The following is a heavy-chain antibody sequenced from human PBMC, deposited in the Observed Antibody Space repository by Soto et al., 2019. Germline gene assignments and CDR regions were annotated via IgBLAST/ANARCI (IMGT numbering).Heavy chain of an antibody. J-gene: IGHJ6*01. D-gene: IGHD3-10*01. CDR2: IYYNGST. CDR3: GTDEYGGSEIDCYY. V-gene: IGHV4-31*03. CDR1: GASIRIVGYF. Sequence: SETLSLTCTVSGASIRIVGYFWSWIRQHPGKGLEWIGHIYYNGSTYYNPSLKSRLTISVDTSKNEFSLRLTSVTAADTDAYGGGTDEYGGSEIDCYY.